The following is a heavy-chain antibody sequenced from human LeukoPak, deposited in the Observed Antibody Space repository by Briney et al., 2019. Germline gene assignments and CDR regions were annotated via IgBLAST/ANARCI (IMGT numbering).Heavy chain of an antibody. J-gene: IGHJ6*02. V-gene: IGHV3-30*18. D-gene: IGHD3-3*01. Sequence: PGGSLRLSCAASGFTFSSYGMHWVRQAPGKGLEWVAVISYDGSNKYYADSAKGRFTISRDNSKNTLYLQMNSLRAEDTAVYYCAKLGYDFWSGYGNYYYYGMDVWGQGTTVTVSS. CDR1: GFTFSSYG. CDR3: AKLGYDFWSGYGNYYYYGMDV. CDR2: ISYDGSNK.